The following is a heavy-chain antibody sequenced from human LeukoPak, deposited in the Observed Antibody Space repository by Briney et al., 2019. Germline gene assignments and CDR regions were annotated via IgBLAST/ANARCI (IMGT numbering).Heavy chain of an antibody. Sequence: PSETLSLTCTVSGGSISSYYWSWIRQPAGKGLEWIGRIYSSGSTNYNPSLKSRVTISVDTSKNQFFLKLSSVAAADTAVYYCARDSYIAVAGTNYYYSMDVWGQGTTVTVSS. V-gene: IGHV4-4*07. CDR3: ARDSYIAVAGTNYYYSMDV. D-gene: IGHD6-19*01. CDR2: IYSSGST. J-gene: IGHJ6*02. CDR1: GGSISSYY.